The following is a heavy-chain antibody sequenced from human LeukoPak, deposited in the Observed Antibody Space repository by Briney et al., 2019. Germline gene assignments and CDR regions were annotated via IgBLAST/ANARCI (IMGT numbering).Heavy chain of an antibody. V-gene: IGHV1-2*02. D-gene: IGHD4-17*01. CDR2: INPNSGGT. J-gene: IGHJ4*02. CDR3: ARAPTTVTFYFDY. Sequence: ASVKVSCKASGYTFTGYYMHWVRQAPGQGLEWMGWINPNSGGTNYAQKFQGRVTMTRDTSISTAYMELSRLRSDDTAVYYCARAPTTVTFYFDYWGRGTLVTVSS. CDR1: GYTFTGYY.